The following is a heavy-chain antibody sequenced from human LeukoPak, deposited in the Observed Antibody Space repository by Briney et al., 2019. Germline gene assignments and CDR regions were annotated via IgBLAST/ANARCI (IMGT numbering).Heavy chain of an antibody. J-gene: IGHJ6*03. CDR3: VRDGHRLYDYYYYYMDV. D-gene: IGHD2-2*02. CDR1: GYTFTRYG. Sequence: ASVKVSCKASGYTFTRYGISWVRQAPGQRLEWMGWISAYNGHTNYTQKLQGRVTMTTDTSTSTAYMELRSLRSDDTAVYFCVRDGHRLYDYYYYYMDVWGKGTTVTISS. CDR2: ISAYNGHT. V-gene: IGHV1-18*01.